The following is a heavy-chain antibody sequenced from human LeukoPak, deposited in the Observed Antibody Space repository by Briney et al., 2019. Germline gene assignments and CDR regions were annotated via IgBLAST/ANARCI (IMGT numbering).Heavy chain of an antibody. V-gene: IGHV3-23*01. CDR2: ISGSGETT. J-gene: IGHJ4*02. D-gene: IGHD3/OR15-3a*01. Sequence: GGSLRLSCAASRFTFRNYAMNWVRQAPGKGLEWVSGISGSGETTYNADSVKGRFTISRDNSKNALFLQMNSLRAEDTAVYYCATDPVGEFWTGYFNYWGQGTLVTVSS. CDR1: RFTFRNYA. CDR3: ATDPVGEFWTGYFNY.